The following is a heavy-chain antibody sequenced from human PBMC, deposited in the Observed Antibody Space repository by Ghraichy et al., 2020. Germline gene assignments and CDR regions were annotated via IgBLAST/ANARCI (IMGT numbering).Heavy chain of an antibody. CDR2: ISKTSSSL. Sequence: GGSLRLSCTASGFTFGDYYMHWIRQAPGKGLEWISYISKTSSSLYYAGSVKGRFTISRDNAKNSLFLQMDGLRADDTAVYYCAREYVDNLDYYYGLDVWGQGTAVTVSS. CDR3: AREYVDNLDYYYGLDV. V-gene: IGHV3-11*01. D-gene: IGHD2-15*01. J-gene: IGHJ6*02. CDR1: GFTFGDYY.